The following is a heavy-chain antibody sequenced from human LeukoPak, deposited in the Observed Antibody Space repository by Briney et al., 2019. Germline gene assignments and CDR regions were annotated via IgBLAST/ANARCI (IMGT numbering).Heavy chain of an antibody. V-gene: IGHV1-18*01. Sequence: ASVKVSCKASGYTFTSYDINWVRQAPGQGLEWMGWISAYNGNTNYAQKLQGRVTMTTDTSTSTAYMELRSLRSDDTAVYYCARDPIGVVVPAAIDYYYYGMDVWGQGTTVTVSS. D-gene: IGHD2-2*01. CDR1: GYTFTSYD. J-gene: IGHJ6*02. CDR3: ARDPIGVVVPAAIDYYYYGMDV. CDR2: ISAYNGNT.